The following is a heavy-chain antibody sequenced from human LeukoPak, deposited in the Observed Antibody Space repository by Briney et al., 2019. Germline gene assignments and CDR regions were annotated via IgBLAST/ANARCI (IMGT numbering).Heavy chain of an antibody. D-gene: IGHD6-13*01. J-gene: IGHJ4*02. CDR3: ARVQPMFISRPHFDS. Sequence: SETLSLTCTVSGGSISSYYWSWIRKPPGRGLEWIGYIYYSGSTNYNPSLKSRVTISVDTSKNQFSLKLSSVTAADTAVYYCARVQPMFISRPHFDSWGQGTPVTVSS. V-gene: IGHV4-59*01. CDR2: IYYSGST. CDR1: GGSISSYY.